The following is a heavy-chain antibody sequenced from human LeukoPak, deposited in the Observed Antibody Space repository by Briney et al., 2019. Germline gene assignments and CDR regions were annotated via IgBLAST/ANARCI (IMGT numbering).Heavy chain of an antibody. Sequence: AGGSLSLSCAASGFTFSSYSMNWVRQAPGKGLEWVSSISSSSSYIYYADSVKGRFTISRDNAKNSLYLQMNSLRAEDTAVYYCARDLGGAAAGSCFDYWGQGTLVTVSS. CDR3: ARDLGGAAAGSCFDY. J-gene: IGHJ4*02. V-gene: IGHV3-21*01. D-gene: IGHD6-13*01. CDR1: GFTFSSYS. CDR2: ISSSSSYI.